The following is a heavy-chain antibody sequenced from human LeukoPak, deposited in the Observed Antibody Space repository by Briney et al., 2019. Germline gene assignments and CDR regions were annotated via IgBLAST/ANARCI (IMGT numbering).Heavy chain of an antibody. CDR3: AKHLSPYGANPFEH. CDR1: KFTFSNYA. Sequence: PGGSLRLSCAASKFTFSNYAMSWVRQAPGQGLEWVSTLTDSGRSPFYADSVRGRFTISRDNSNNTLYLHLNSLRAEDTAFYYCAKHLSPYGANPFEHWGHGTLVTVSS. D-gene: IGHD4-23*01. J-gene: IGHJ4*01. V-gene: IGHV3-23*01. CDR2: LTDSGRSP.